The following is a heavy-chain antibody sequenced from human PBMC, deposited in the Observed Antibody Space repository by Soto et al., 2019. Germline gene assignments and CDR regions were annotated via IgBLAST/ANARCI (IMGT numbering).Heavy chain of an antibody. V-gene: IGHV3-23*01. Sequence: PGGSLRLSCAASGFTFRNYAMNWVRQAPGKGLEWVSGISVSGGSTYYADSVKGRFTVSRDNSKNTVYLQMNSLRADDTAVYFCAKGMYYYDSSVYRLFDYWGQGTLVTVSS. CDR3: AKGMYYYDSSVYRLFDY. D-gene: IGHD3-22*01. CDR2: ISVSGGST. CDR1: GFTFRNYA. J-gene: IGHJ4*02.